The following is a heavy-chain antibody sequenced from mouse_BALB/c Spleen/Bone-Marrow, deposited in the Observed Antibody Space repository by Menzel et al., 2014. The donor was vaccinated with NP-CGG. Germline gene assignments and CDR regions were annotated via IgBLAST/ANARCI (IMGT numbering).Heavy chain of an antibody. J-gene: IGHJ3*01. CDR2: INPYNGDA. V-gene: IGHV1-20*02. CDR3: TRSERTWLAY. Sequence: SGPELVKPGASVKISCKTSGYSFXGYFMSWVMQSRGKGLEWIGRINPYNGDAFYNEKFKGKATLTVDKSSSTAHIEHRSLASEDSAVYYCTRSERTWLAYWGQGTLVAVAA. CDR1: GYSFXGYF.